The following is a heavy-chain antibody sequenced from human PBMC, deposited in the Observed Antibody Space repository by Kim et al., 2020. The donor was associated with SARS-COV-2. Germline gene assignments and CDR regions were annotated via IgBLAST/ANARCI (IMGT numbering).Heavy chain of an antibody. J-gene: IGHJ3*02. V-gene: IGHV3-33*01. CDR2: IWYDGSNT. CDR1: GFTFSSYG. CDR3: GTRCSPDDAFDI. D-gene: IGHD2-15*01. Sequence: GGSLRLSCAASGFTFSSYGMRWVRQAPGKGLEWVAVIWYDGSNTYYADSVKGRFTISRDNSKNTLYLQMNSLRAEDTAVYYCGTRCSPDDAFDIWGQGT.